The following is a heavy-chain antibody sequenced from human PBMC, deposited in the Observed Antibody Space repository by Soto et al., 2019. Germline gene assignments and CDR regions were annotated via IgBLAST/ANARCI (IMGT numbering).Heavy chain of an antibody. V-gene: IGHV3-23*01. CDR2: ISGSGGST. D-gene: IGHD2-21*02. CDR1: GVTFSSYA. CDR3: AKGGNSGYYYGMDV. Sequence: GGSLRLSCAASGVTFSSYAMSWVRQAPGKGLEWVSAISGSGGSTYYADSVKGRFTISRDNSKNTLYLQMNSLRAEDTAVYYCAKGGNSGYYYGMDVWGQGTTVTVSS. J-gene: IGHJ6*02.